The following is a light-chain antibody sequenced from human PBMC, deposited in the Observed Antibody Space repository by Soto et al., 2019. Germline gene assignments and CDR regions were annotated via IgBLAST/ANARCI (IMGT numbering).Light chain of an antibody. J-gene: IGKJ1*01. CDR2: LGS. Sequence: DIVMTQSPLSLPVSPGEPASISCRSSQSLLYSNGYNYLDWYLQKPGQSPQLLIYLGSNRASGVPDRFSGSGSGTDFTLKISRVEAEDVGVYYCMQARQGRTFGQGTKVEIK. V-gene: IGKV2-28*01. CDR3: MQARQGRT. CDR1: QSLLYSNGYNY.